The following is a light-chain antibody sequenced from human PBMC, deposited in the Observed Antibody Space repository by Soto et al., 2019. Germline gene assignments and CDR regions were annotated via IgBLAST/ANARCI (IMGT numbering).Light chain of an antibody. V-gene: IGKV1-5*03. CDR2: RAS. CDR3: QQYATFPRT. CDR1: QSIIRW. Sequence: DIQMTQSPSTVSESVRARITITRRASQSIIRWLAWYQQKPGKAPKLLMYRASTLESGVPSRFSGSGSGTEFTLTISSLQPDDFATYHCQQYATFPRTFGQGTKVDI. J-gene: IGKJ1*01.